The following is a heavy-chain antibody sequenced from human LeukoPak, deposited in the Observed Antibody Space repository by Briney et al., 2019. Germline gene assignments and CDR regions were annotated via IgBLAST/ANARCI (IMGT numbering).Heavy chain of an antibody. CDR2: INHSGST. J-gene: IGHJ5*02. D-gene: IGHD3-10*01. Sequence: PSETLSLTCAVYGGSFSGYYWSWIRQPPGKGLEWIGEINHSGSTNYNPSLKSRVTISVDTSKNQFSLKLSSVTAADTAVYYCARPRVTMVRGGDWFDPWGQGTLVTVSS. CDR1: GGSFSGYY. CDR3: ARPRVTMVRGGDWFDP. V-gene: IGHV4-34*01.